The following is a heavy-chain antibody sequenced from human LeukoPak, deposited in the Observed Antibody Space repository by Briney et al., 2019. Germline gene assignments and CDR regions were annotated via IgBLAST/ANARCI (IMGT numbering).Heavy chain of an antibody. J-gene: IGHJ5*02. D-gene: IGHD3-16*01. V-gene: IGHV3-7*01. CDR1: GFTFRSKW. CDR2: IQPDGSEQ. Sequence: GGSLRLSCAASGFTFRSKWMSWVSQAPGKGLEWVGNIQPDGSEQNPVDSVKGRFTISRDNARNSLFLQMNSLRVEDTAVYYCASQSYARFDPWGQGTLVTVSS. CDR3: ASQSYARFDP.